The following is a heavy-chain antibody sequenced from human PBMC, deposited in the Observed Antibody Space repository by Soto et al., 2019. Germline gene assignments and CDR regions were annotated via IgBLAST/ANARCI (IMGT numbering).Heavy chain of an antibody. CDR1: GFTFTTYA. CDR3: AKEREYYDFWSGYLVG. CDR2: ISGSGGTI. Sequence: GGSLRLSCAASGFTFTTYAMSWVRQAPGKGLEWVSAISGSGGTIYYADSVKGRFTISRDNSKNKLFLQMNSLRAEDTAVYYCAKEREYYDFWSGYLVGWGQGTKVTVS. J-gene: IGHJ3*01. V-gene: IGHV3-23*01. D-gene: IGHD3-3*01.